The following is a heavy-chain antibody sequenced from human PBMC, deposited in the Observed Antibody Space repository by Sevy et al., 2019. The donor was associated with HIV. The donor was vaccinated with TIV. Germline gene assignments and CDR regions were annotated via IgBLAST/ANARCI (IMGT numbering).Heavy chain of an antibody. V-gene: IGHV4-61*02. CDR1: GGSISSGTYY. Sequence: LPETLSLTCTVSGGSISSGTYYWTWIRQPAGKGLEWIGRIYTSGITNYNPSLKSRVTISLDTSKNQFSLNLSSVTAADTAVYYCARYYYGSGKYYFDYWGQGTLVTVSS. CDR3: ARYYYGSGKYYFDY. J-gene: IGHJ4*02. D-gene: IGHD3-10*01. CDR2: IYTSGIT.